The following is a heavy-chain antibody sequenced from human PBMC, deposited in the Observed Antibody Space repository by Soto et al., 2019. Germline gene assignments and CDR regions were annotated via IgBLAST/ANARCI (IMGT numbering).Heavy chain of an antibody. CDR2: IYNIGST. Sequence: SETLSLTCTVSGGSISGYYWSWLRQPPGKGLEWIGYIYNIGSTNYNPSLRSRVTMSIDTSKNQFSLKLSSVTAADTAVYYCASAHRYYYDSSVYYSYWGQETLVTVPS. V-gene: IGHV4-59*12. CDR3: ASAHRYYYDSSVYYSY. J-gene: IGHJ4*02. CDR1: GGSISGYY. D-gene: IGHD3-22*01.